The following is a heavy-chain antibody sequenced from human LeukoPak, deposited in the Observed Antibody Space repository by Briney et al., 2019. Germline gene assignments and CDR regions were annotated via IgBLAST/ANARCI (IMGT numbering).Heavy chain of an antibody. CDR1: GYSFTSYW. J-gene: IGHJ4*02. CDR3: ARQTRDGSGSRGYSFDF. D-gene: IGHD3-10*01. Sequence: GESLKISCKGSGYSFTSYWIGWVRQMPGKGLEWMGIIYPGDPDTRYSPSFEGQVTISVDKSISTAYLQWSSLKASDTAMYYCARQTRDGSGSRGYSFDFWGQGTLVTVSS. CDR2: IYPGDPDT. V-gene: IGHV5-51*01.